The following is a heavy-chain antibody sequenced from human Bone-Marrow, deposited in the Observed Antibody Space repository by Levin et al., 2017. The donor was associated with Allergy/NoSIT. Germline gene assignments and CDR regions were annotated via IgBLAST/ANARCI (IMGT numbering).Heavy chain of an antibody. Sequence: PGGSLRLSCAASGFTFSSYSMNWVRQAPGKGLEWVSSISSSSSYIYYADSVKGRFTISRDNAKNSLYLQMNSLRAEDTAVYYCARETIPGTYYYGSGSYYYWGQGTLVTVSS. CDR3: ARETIPGTYYYGSGSYYY. CDR2: ISSSSSYI. D-gene: IGHD3-10*01. J-gene: IGHJ4*02. CDR1: GFTFSSYS. V-gene: IGHV3-21*01.